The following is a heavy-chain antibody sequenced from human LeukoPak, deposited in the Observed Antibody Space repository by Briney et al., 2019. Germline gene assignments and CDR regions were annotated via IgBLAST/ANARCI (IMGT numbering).Heavy chain of an antibody. Sequence: GGSLRLSCAASGITFSTSGMHWVRQAPGKGLEWVAFIWSDGSNKYHADSVKGRFTISRDNSKDTLYLQMNSLRAEDTAVYYCARDEGTTCIDNWGQGALVTVSS. V-gene: IGHV3-33*01. CDR3: ARDEGTTCIDN. CDR1: GITFSTSG. CDR2: IWSDGSNK. D-gene: IGHD4-17*01. J-gene: IGHJ4*02.